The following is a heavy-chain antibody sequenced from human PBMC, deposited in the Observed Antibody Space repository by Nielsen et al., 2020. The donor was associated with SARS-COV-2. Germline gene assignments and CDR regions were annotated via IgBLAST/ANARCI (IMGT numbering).Heavy chain of an antibody. CDR1: GFTFSSYW. CDR3: ARDGGRRTMFGVNHRVRKDAFDI. D-gene: IGHD3-3*01. Sequence: GESLKISCAASGFTFSSYWMSWVRQAPGKGLEWVANIKQDGSEKYYADSMKGRFTISRDNAKNSLFLQMNRLRVEDTAVYYCARDGGRRTMFGVNHRVRKDAFDIWGQGTMVTVSS. J-gene: IGHJ3*02. V-gene: IGHV3-7*01. CDR2: IKQDGSEK.